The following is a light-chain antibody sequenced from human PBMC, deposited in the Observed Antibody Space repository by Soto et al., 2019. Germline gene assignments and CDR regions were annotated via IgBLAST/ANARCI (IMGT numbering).Light chain of an antibody. CDR3: QQYGSSPIT. CDR2: AAS. J-gene: IGKJ5*01. Sequence: DIQMTQSPSSLSASIGDRVTITCRASQDISNYLAWYQQRPGKVPKLLVSAASTLQSGVPSRFGGRGSGTDFTLTISGLQPEDVGTYYCQQYGSSPITFGQGTRLEIK. CDR1: QDISNY. V-gene: IGKV1-27*01.